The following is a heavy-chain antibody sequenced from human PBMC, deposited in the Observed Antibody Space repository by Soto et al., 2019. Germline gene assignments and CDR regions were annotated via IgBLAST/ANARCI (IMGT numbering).Heavy chain of an antibody. CDR1: GFSFSNHH. J-gene: IGHJ4*02. V-gene: IGHV3-64*01. CDR3: ARVRKTYGDYDY. D-gene: IGHD4-17*01. CDR2: ISANGGTI. Sequence: EVQLVESGGGLVQPGGSLRLSCAGCGFSFSNHHMHWVRQAPGKGLEYVSGISANGGTIYYANSVKGRFTISRDNSKNTLFLQMGDLRNEDMAVYYCARVRKTYGDYDYWGQGTLVTVSS.